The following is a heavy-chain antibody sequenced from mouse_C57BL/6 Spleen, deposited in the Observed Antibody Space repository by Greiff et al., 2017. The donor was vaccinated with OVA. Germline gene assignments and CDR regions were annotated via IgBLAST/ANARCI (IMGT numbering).Heavy chain of an antibody. CDR3: ASGYYGSSQYFDV. CDR1: GYAFSSYW. Sequence: QVQLQQSGAELVKPGASVKISCKASGYAFSSYWMNWVKQRPGKGLEWIGQIYPGDGDTNYNGKFKGKATLTADKSSSTAYMQLSSLTSEDSAVYFCASGYYGSSQYFDVWGTGTTVTVSS. CDR2: IYPGDGDT. V-gene: IGHV1-80*01. J-gene: IGHJ1*03. D-gene: IGHD1-1*01.